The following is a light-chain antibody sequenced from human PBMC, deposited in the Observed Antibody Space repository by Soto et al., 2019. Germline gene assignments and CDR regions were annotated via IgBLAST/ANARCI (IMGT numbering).Light chain of an antibody. CDR2: AAS. CDR1: QSINTF. J-gene: IGKJ2*01. CDR3: QQSYSPPYT. Sequence: DVPMTQSPSSLSASVGDRVTLTCRASQSINTFLNWYQQKPGKAPQLLIYAASSLRSGVPSRFSGSRSGSDFTLTNSNLQPEDFVTFICQQSYSPPYTFGQGTKLEIK. V-gene: IGKV1-39*01.